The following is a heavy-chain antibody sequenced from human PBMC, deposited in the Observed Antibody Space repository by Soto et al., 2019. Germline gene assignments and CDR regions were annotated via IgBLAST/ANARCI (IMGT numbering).Heavy chain of an antibody. CDR1: GGTFSSYA. CDR3: ARALEMATVGEWFNP. Sequence: SVKVPCKASGGTFSSYAISWVRLAPGQGLEWMGGIIPIFGTANYAQKFQGRVTITADESTSTAYMELSSLRSEDTAVYYCARALEMATVGEWFNPSGQGTLVTVSS. D-gene: IGHD3-10*01. V-gene: IGHV1-69*13. J-gene: IGHJ5*02. CDR2: IIPIFGTA.